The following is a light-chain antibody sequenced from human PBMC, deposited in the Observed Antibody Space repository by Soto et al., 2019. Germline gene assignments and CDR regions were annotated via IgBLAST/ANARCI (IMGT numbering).Light chain of an antibody. V-gene: IGLV2-14*01. Sequence: QSALTQPASVSGSPGQSINMSCGGTTSDVGTSNYVSWYQHHPGKAPRLLIYQVTDRPSGVSDRFSGSNSGDTATLIISRVEAGDEADYYCQVWDRSSDQVIFGGGTKLTVL. J-gene: IGLJ2*01. CDR2: QVT. CDR1: TSDVGTSNY. CDR3: QVWDRSSDQVI.